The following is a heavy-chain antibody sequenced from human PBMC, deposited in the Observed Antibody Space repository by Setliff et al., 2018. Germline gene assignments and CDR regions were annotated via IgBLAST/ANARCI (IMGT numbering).Heavy chain of an antibody. CDR1: GGSISSSSYY. V-gene: IGHV4-39*07. J-gene: IGHJ3*02. Sequence: SETLSLTCTVSGGSISSSSYYWGWIRQSPGKGLEWIGSIYYSGSTYYNPSLKSRVTISVDTSKNQFSLKLSSVTAADTAVYYCARGRGISMIVVVTHDAFDIWCQGTMSPSPQ. CDR2: IYYSGST. D-gene: IGHD3-22*01. CDR3: ARGRGISMIVVVTHDAFDI.